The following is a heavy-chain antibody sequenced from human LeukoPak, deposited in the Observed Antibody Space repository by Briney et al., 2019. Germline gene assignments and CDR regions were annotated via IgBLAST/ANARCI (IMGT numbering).Heavy chain of an antibody. V-gene: IGHV4-61*02. CDR3: ARSPINWNYVPGAFDI. D-gene: IGHD1-7*01. Sequence: PSQTLSLTCAVSGGSISSGGYSWSWIRQPAGKGLEWIGRIYTSGSTNYNPSLKSRVTMSVDTSKNQFSLKLSSVTAADTAVYYCARSPINWNYVPGAFDIWGQGTMVTVSS. J-gene: IGHJ3*02. CDR1: GGSISSGGYS. CDR2: IYTSGST.